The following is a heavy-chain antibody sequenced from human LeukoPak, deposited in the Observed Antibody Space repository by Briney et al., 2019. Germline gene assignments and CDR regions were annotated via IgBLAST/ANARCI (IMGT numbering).Heavy chain of an antibody. J-gene: IGHJ6*02. CDR2: ISSSSSTI. CDR1: GFTFSSYS. D-gene: IGHD2-15*01. V-gene: IGHV3-48*01. Sequence: GGSLRLSCAASGFTFSSYSMNWVRQAPGKGLEWVSYISSSSSTIYYADSVKGRFTISRDNSKNTLYLQMNSLRAEDTAVYYCARDAGYCSGGSCDYYYGMDVWGQGTTVTVSS. CDR3: ARDAGYCSGGSCDYYYGMDV.